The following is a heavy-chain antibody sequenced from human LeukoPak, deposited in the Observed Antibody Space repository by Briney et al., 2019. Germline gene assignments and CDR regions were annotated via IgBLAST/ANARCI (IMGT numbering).Heavy chain of an antibody. J-gene: IGHJ3*02. CDR3: ARRWIQLWDAFDI. CDR2: IYPGDSDT. D-gene: IGHD5-18*01. CDR1: GYSFTTYW. V-gene: IGHV5-51*01. Sequence: GESLKISCKGSGYSFTTYWIGWVRQMPGKGLEWMGIIYPGDSDTRYSPSFQGQVTISADKSISTAYLQWSSLKASDTAMYYCARRWIQLWDAFDIWGQGTMVTVSS.